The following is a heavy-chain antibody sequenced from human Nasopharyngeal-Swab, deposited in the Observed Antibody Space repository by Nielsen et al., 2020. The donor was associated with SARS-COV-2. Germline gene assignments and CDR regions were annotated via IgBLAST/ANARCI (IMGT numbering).Heavy chain of an antibody. CDR1: GGTFSSYA. CDR3: ARTFTDANYYDSSGTGGMDV. CDR2: IIPIFGTA. D-gene: IGHD3-22*01. V-gene: IGHV1-69*13. J-gene: IGHJ6*02. Sequence: PVKVSCKASGGTFSSYAISWVRQAPGQGLEWMGGIIPIFGTANYAQKFQGRVTITADESTSTAYMELSSLRSEDTAVYYCARTFTDANYYDSSGTGGMDVWGQGTTVTVSS.